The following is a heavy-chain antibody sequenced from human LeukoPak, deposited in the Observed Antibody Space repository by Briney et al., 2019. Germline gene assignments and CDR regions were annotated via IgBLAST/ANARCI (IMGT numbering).Heavy chain of an antibody. CDR1: GGSFSGYY. D-gene: IGHD3-10*01. CDR3: ARCYGSIRELMN. V-gene: IGHV4-34*01. J-gene: IGHJ4*02. CDR2: INHSGST. Sequence: SETLSLTCAVYGGSFSGYYWSWIRQPPGKGLEWIGEINHSGSTNYNPSLKSRFTISVDTSKNQFTLKLSSVPAADTAVYYCARCYGSIRELMNWGQGTMVTVSS.